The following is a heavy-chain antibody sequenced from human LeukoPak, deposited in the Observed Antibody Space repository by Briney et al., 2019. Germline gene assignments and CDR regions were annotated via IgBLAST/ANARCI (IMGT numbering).Heavy chain of an antibody. Sequence: SVKVSRKASGGTFSSYAISWVRQAPGQGLEWMGGIIPIFGTANYAQKFQGRVTITADESTSTAYMELSSLRSQDTAVYYCARENCSGGSCYFDTLAYFDYWGQGTLVTVSS. V-gene: IGHV1-69*01. CDR2: IIPIFGTA. CDR1: GGTFSSYA. J-gene: IGHJ4*02. D-gene: IGHD2-15*01. CDR3: ARENCSGGSCYFDTLAYFDY.